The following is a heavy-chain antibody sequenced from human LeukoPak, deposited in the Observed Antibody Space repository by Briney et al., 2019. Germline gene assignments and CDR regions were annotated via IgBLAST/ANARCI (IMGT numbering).Heavy chain of an antibody. CDR2: INPSGGST. J-gene: IGHJ4*02. V-gene: IGHV1-46*01. Sequence: GASVKVSCKASGYTFTSYYMHWVRQAPGQGLEWMGIINPSGGSTRYAQKFQGRVTMTRDTSTSTVYMALSSLRSEDTAVYYCAREFGPDTPMVTNYFDPWGQGTLVTVSS. D-gene: IGHD5-18*01. CDR3: AREFGPDTPMVTNYFDP. CDR1: GYTFTSYY.